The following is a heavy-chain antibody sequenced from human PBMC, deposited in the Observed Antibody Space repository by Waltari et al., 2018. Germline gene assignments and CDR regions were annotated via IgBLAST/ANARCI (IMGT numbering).Heavy chain of an antibody. CDR1: GFTFSSYA. CDR2: MSGSGGST. CDR3: ATGGLASLIVVVVAATNHFDY. Sequence: EVQLLESGGGLVQPGGSLRLSCAASGFTFSSYAMSWVRQAPGKGLEWVSAMSGSGGSTYYADSVKGRFTISRDNSKNTLYLQMNSLRAEDTAVYYCATGGLASLIVVVVAATNHFDYWGQGTLVTVSS. J-gene: IGHJ4*02. V-gene: IGHV3-23*01. D-gene: IGHD2-15*01.